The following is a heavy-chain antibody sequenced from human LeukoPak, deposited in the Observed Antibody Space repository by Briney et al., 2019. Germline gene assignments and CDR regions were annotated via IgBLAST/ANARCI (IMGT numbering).Heavy chain of an antibody. CDR2: IDPSDSYT. CDR1: GYRFTSYW. D-gene: IGHD3-10*01. CDR3: ARLRKDYSSGSPTYYYYGMDV. Sequence: GESLNISCQGSGYRFTSYWISWVRPVPGKGLEWMGRIDPSDSYTNYSPSFRGHVTISADKSLSTSYLHWSSLKASDTAMYYCARLRKDYSSGSPTYYYYGMDVWGQGTTVTVSS. V-gene: IGHV5-10-1*01. J-gene: IGHJ6*01.